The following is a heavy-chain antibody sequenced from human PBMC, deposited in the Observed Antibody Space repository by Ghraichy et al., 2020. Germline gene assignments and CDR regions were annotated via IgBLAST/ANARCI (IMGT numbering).Heavy chain of an antibody. V-gene: IGHV3-9*01. J-gene: IGHJ4*02. CDR1: GFTFDDYA. D-gene: IGHD3-3*01. CDR3: AKDVHDFWSGYSYFNY. CDR2: ISWNSGSI. Sequence: LSLTCAASGFTFDDYAMHWVRQAPGKGLEWVSGISWNSGSIGYADSVKGRFTISRDNAKNSLYLQINSLRTEDTALYYCAKDVHDFWSGYSYFNYWGQGTLVTVSS.